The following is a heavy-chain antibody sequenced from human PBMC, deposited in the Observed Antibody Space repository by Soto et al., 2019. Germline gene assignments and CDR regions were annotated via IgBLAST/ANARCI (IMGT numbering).Heavy chain of an antibody. J-gene: IGHJ4*02. D-gene: IGHD3-9*01. V-gene: IGHV2-26*01. Sequence: VSGPTLVNPTETRTLTCTVSWFSLSNARMGVSWVRQRPGKALKWLAHISSNHEKSYSTSLKSRITISKDTSKSQVVLTMTNMDPVDTATYYCAGIPPSPHYDILTGFDYWGQGTLVTVSS. CDR3: AGIPPSPHYDILTGFDY. CDR2: ISSNHEK. CDR1: WFSLSNARMG.